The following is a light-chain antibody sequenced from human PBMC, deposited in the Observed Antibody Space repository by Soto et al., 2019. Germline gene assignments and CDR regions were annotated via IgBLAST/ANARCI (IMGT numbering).Light chain of an antibody. V-gene: IGLV1-40*01. CDR1: SSNIGAGYD. Sequence: SVLTQPPSVSGAPGQRVTISCTGSSSNIGAGYDVHWYQQLPGTAPKLLIYGISNRPSGVPDRFSGSKSGTSASLAITGLQAEDEADYYCQSYDSSLSGWVFGGGTKVTV. J-gene: IGLJ3*02. CDR2: GIS. CDR3: QSYDSSLSGWV.